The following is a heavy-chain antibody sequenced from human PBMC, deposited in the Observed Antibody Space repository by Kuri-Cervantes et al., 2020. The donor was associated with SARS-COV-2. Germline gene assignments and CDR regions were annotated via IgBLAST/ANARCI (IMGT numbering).Heavy chain of an antibody. CDR2: ISGSGGST. J-gene: IGHJ3*02. CDR3: AKSRSGSSTSAFDI. Sequence: ETLSLTCAASGFTFSSYAMSWVRRAPGKGLEWVSAISGSGGSTYYADSVKGRFTISRDNSKNTLYLQMNSLRAEDTAVYYCAKSRSGSSTSAFDIWGQGTMVTVSS. CDR1: GFTFSSYA. D-gene: IGHD1-26*01. V-gene: IGHV3-23*01.